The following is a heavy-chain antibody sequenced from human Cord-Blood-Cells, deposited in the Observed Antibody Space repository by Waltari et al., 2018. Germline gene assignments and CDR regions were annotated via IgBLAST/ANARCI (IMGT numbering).Heavy chain of an antibody. D-gene: IGHD2-15*01. J-gene: IGHJ3*02. CDR1: GFTFSSYG. Sequence: QVQLVESGGGVVQPGRSLRLSCAASGFTFSSYGMHWVRQAPGKGLEGVEVIWYYRSNKYYADSVKGRFTISRDNSKNTLYLQMNSLRAEDTAVYYCARDSPASDAFDIWGQGTMVTVSS. CDR2: IWYYRSNK. V-gene: IGHV3-33*01. CDR3: ARDSPASDAFDI.